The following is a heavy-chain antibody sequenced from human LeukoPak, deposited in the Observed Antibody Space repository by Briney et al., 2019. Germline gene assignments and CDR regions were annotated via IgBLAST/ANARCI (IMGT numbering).Heavy chain of an antibody. Sequence: GASVKVSCKASGYTFTTYYMHWVRQAPGHGLEWMGIINPSGCSTRYAQQFHGRITLTRDTYTRAVYMELSSLTSDDTAVYYCARGGMGIQLWSFDYWGRGTLVTVSS. CDR3: ARGGMGIQLWSFDY. CDR2: INPSGCST. D-gene: IGHD5-18*01. J-gene: IGHJ4*02. CDR1: GYTFTTYY. V-gene: IGHV1-46*01.